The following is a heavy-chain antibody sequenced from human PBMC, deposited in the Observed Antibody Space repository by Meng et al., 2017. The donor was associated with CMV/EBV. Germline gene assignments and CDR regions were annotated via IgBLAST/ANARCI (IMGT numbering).Heavy chain of an antibody. D-gene: IGHD3-16*01. V-gene: IGHV3-7*01. CDR1: GFTFSSYW. CDR2: IKQDGSEK. Sequence: GALKISCAASGFTFSSYWMSWVRQAPGKGLEWVANIKQDGSEKYYVDSVKGRFTISRDNAKNSLYLQMNSLRAEDTAVYYCARDLRDWFDPWGQGTLVTVSS. J-gene: IGHJ5*02. CDR3: ARDLRDWFDP.